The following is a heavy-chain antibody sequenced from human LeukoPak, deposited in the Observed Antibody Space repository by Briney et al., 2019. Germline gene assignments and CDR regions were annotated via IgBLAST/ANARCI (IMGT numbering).Heavy chain of an antibody. CDR2: ISSSGSTI. J-gene: IGHJ4*02. V-gene: IGHV3-48*03. Sequence: PGGSLRLSCAASGFTFSSYEMNWVRQAPGKGLEWVSYISSSGSTIYYADSVKGRFTISRDNAKNSLYLQMNSLRAEDTAVYYCARHWGIAAALTLDDWGQGTLVTVS. CDR1: GFTFSSYE. CDR3: ARHWGIAAALTLDD. D-gene: IGHD6-13*01.